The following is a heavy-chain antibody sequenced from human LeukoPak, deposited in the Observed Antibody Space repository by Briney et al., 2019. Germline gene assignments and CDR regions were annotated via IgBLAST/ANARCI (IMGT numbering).Heavy chain of an antibody. Sequence: GGSLRLSCAASGFTFNTYTMNWVRQAPGKGLEWVSAISGRGDGTYYADCVKGRFTISRDNSKNTLFLQMNSLRVEDTATYYCAKGTERYREVSSFDSWGRGTLVAVSS. CDR1: GFTFNTYT. V-gene: IGHV3-23*01. D-gene: IGHD3-10*01. CDR3: AKGTERYREVSSFDS. CDR2: ISGRGDGT. J-gene: IGHJ4*02.